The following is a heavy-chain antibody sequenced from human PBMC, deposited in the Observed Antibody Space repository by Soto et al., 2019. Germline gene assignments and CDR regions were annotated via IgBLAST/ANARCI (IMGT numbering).Heavy chain of an antibody. D-gene: IGHD2-2*01. J-gene: IGHJ6*02. CDR1: GGTFSSCA. Sequence: AASVKVSCKASGGTFSSCAISWVRQAPGQGLEWMGGIIPIFGTANYAQKFQGRVTITADESTSTAYMELSSLRSEDTAVYYCARDXVVPAAIPLDYYYGMDVWGRGTTVTVSS. V-gene: IGHV1-69*13. CDR2: IIPIFGTA. CDR3: ARDXVVPAAIPLDYYYGMDV.